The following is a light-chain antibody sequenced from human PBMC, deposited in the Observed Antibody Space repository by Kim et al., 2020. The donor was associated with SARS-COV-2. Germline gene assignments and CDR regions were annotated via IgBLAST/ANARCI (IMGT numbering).Light chain of an antibody. V-gene: IGLV3-21*04. Sequence: APGETARITCGGNYIGSKSVHWYQQKPGQAPVLVIYYDSDRPSGIPERFSGSNSGNTATLTINRVEAGDEADYYCQVWDSSVDHYVFGTGTKVTVL. CDR2: YDS. CDR1: YIGSKS. J-gene: IGLJ1*01. CDR3: QVWDSSVDHYV.